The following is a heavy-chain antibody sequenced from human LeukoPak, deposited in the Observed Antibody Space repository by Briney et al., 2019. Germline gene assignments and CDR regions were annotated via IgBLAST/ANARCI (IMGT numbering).Heavy chain of an antibody. CDR3: ARALIYSGGSCCVDY. D-gene: IGHD2-15*01. J-gene: IGHJ4*02. Sequence: ASLKLSCNASGYTFTSYAMHWVRQPPGQRLEWMGWINAGNGNTKYSQKFQDRVTITRDTSASTAYMEPSSLRSEDTAVYYCARALIYSGGSCCVDYWGQGTLVTVSS. V-gene: IGHV1-3*01. CDR1: GYTFTSYA. CDR2: INAGNGNT.